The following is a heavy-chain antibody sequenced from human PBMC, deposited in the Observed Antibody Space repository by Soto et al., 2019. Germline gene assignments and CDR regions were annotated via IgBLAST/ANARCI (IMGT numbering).Heavy chain of an antibody. CDR1: GYTFTDYD. CDR3: TRNIYKTGDFDH. J-gene: IGHJ4*02. D-gene: IGHD7-27*01. Sequence: QVQLMQSGAEVRKPGDSVKVSCKASGYTFTDYDINWVRQATGQGLELLGWRTPKSGYTGYAQKFQGRVTLTWDTYRGTAYMELSSLTSELTAVYYCTRNIYKTGDFDHWGQGNLVTVYS. V-gene: IGHV1-8*02. CDR2: RTPKSGYT.